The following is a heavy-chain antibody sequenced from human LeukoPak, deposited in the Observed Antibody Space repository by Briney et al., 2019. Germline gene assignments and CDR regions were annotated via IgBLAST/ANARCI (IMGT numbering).Heavy chain of an antibody. D-gene: IGHD6-13*01. CDR3: AKGQQLGDY. J-gene: IGHJ4*02. CDR1: GFTFSGSA. Sequence: GGSLRLSCAASGFTFSGSALHWVRQASGKGLEWVSVISGSAGSTYYADSVKGRFTISRDNSKTTLYLQMNSLRAEDTAIYYCAKGQQLGDYWGQGTLVTVSS. CDR2: ISGSAGST. V-gene: IGHV3-23*01.